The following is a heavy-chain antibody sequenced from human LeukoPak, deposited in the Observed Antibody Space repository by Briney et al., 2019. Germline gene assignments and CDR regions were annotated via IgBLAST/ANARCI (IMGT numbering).Heavy chain of an antibody. Sequence: KTSETLSLTCTVSGGSISSYYWSWIRQPPGKGLEWIGYIYYSGSPTYNPSLKSRVTISVDTSKNQFSLKLTSVTTADTAVYYCARDLGSDGGNSDWGQGTLVTVSS. CDR1: GGSISSYY. J-gene: IGHJ4*02. CDR3: ARDLGSDGGNSD. D-gene: IGHD4-23*01. CDR2: IYYSGSP. V-gene: IGHV4-59*01.